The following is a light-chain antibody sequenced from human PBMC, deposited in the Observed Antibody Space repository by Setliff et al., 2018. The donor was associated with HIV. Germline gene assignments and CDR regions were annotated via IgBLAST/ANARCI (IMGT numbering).Light chain of an antibody. CDR1: SSDVGSFNL. CDR3: CSYAGSSTVV. CDR2: EVS. Sequence: QSVLPQPASVSGSPGQSITISCTGTSSDVGSFNLVSWYQHHPGKAPKLMIYEVSKRPSGVSNRFSGSKSGNTASLTISGLQAEDETDYYCCSYAGSSTVVFGGGTQLTVL. J-gene: IGLJ2*01. V-gene: IGLV2-23*02.